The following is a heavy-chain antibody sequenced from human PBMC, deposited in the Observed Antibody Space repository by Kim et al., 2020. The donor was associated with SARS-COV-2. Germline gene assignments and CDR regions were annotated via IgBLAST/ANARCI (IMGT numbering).Heavy chain of an antibody. V-gene: IGHV7-4-1*02. CDR1: GYTFTSYA. CDR2: ITTNTGNP. CDR3: ARASSGWSFDY. D-gene: IGHD6-19*01. Sequence: ASVKVSCKASGYTFTSYAMHWVRQAPGQGLQWMGWITTNTGNPTYAQGFTGRFVFSLDTSVSTAYLQISSLKAEDTAVYYCARASSGWSFDYWGQGTLVTVSS. J-gene: IGHJ4*02.